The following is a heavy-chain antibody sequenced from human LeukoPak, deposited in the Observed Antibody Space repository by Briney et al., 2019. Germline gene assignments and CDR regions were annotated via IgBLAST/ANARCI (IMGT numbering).Heavy chain of an antibody. CDR2: IRYDGSNK. CDR3: AKVVGVYFDY. V-gene: IGHV3-30*02. D-gene: IGHD3-16*01. Sequence: GGSLRLSRAASGFTFSSYGMHWVRQAPGKGLEWVAFIRYDGSNKYYADSVKGRFTISRDNSKNTLYLQMNSLRAEDTAVYYCAKVVGVYFDYWGQGTLVTVSS. J-gene: IGHJ4*02. CDR1: GFTFSSYG.